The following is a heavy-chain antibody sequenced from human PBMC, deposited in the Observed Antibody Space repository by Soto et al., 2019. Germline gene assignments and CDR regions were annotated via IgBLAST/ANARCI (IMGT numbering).Heavy chain of an antibody. Sequence: SETLSLTCTVSGGSISSGGYYWSWIRQHPGKGLEWIGYIYYSGSTYYNPSLKSRVTISVDTSKNQFSLKLSSVTAADTAVYYCARDTMVRGVKVSGYYYYGMDVWGQGTTVTVSS. CDR1: GGSISSGGYY. CDR2: IYYSGST. V-gene: IGHV4-31*03. CDR3: ARDTMVRGVKVSGYYYYGMDV. J-gene: IGHJ6*02. D-gene: IGHD3-10*01.